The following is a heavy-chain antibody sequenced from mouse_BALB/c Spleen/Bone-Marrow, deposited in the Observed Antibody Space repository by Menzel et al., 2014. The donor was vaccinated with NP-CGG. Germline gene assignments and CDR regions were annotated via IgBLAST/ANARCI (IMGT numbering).Heavy chain of an antibody. CDR1: GYTFTSYW. V-gene: IGHV1S81*02. CDR2: INPSNGRT. CDR3: TNYGYD. D-gene: IGHD1-2*01. Sequence: QVQLQQSGAELVKPGASVKLSCKASGYTFTSYWMHWVKQRPGQGLEWIGEINPSNGRTNYNEKFKRKATLTVDKSSSTAYMQLSSLTSEDSAVYYCTNYGYDWGQGTTLTVSS. J-gene: IGHJ2*01.